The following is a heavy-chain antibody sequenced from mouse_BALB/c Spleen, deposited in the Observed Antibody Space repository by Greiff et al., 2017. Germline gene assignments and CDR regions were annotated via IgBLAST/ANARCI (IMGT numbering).Heavy chain of an antibody. Sequence: QVQLQESGPGLVAPSQSLSITCTVSGFSLTSYCVHWVRQPPGKGLEWLGVIWAGGSTNYNSALMSRLSISKDNSKSQVFLKMNSLQTDDTAMYYCARLTTATYFDYWGQGTTLTVSA. D-gene: IGHD1-2*01. J-gene: IGHJ2*01. CDR2: IWAGGST. CDR3: ARLTTATYFDY. V-gene: IGHV2-9*02. CDR1: GFSLTSYC.